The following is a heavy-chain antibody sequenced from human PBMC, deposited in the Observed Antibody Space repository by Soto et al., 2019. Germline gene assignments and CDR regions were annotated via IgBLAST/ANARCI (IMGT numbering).Heavy chain of an antibody. CDR1: GDSSRSSGFS. CDR3: VRDRGGGSGNYYQSLGIDV. V-gene: IGHV4-30-2*01. D-gene: IGHD3-10*01. J-gene: IGHJ6*02. CDR2: IYPTGTT. Sequence: QLQLLESGPRLVKPSQTLSLTCSVSGDSSRSSGFSWSWIRQHPGKGLEWIGYIYPTGTTSHNPSLKNRVTISVNRSKNQFSLKLTSVIAADSARYYCVRDRGGGSGNYYQSLGIDVWGLGTTVTVSS.